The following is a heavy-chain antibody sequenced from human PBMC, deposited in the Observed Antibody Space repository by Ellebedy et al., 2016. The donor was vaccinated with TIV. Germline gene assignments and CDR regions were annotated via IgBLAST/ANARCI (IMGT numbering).Heavy chain of an antibody. CDR3: ARARRSSSGWYQG. CDR2: ISYDGSNK. Sequence: GESLKISCAASGFTFSSYAMHWVRQAPGKGLEWVAVISYDGSNKYYADSVKGRFTISRDNSKNTLYLQMNSLRAEDTAVNYCARARRSSSGWYQGWGQGTLVTVSS. V-gene: IGHV3-30-3*01. J-gene: IGHJ4*02. D-gene: IGHD6-19*01. CDR1: GFTFSSYA.